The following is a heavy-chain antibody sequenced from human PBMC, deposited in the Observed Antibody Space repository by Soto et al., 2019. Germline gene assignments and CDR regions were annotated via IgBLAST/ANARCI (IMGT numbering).Heavy chain of an antibody. CDR1: GFTFDDYV. J-gene: IGHJ4*02. D-gene: IGHD2-2*01. CDR3: AKDKFMAPEPGSTRDEGFLDS. Sequence: EVQLVESGGGLVQPGMSLRLSCAASGFTFDDYVLHWVRQAPGKGLEWVSGISWNSGSIAYADSVKGRWTISRDNAKNSLYLQMNSLRTEDTALDYCAKDKFMAPEPGSTRDEGFLDSWGQGTLVTVSS. V-gene: IGHV3-9*01. CDR2: ISWNSGSI.